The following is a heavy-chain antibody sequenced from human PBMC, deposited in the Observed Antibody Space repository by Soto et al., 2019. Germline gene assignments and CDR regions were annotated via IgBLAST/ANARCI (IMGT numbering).Heavy chain of an antibody. V-gene: IGHV3-23*01. J-gene: IGHJ3*02. CDR1: GFTFSSYA. CDR3: AKVLGPLRPPQSDVLRFLEWLPRHDAFDI. Sequence: EVQLLESGGGLVQPGGSLRLSCAASGFTFSSYAMSWVRQAPGKGLEWVSAISGSGGSTYYADSVKGRFTISRDNSKNTLYLQMNSLRAEDTAVYYCAKVLGPLRPPQSDVLRFLEWLPRHDAFDIWGQGTMVTVSS. D-gene: IGHD3-3*01. CDR2: ISGSGGST.